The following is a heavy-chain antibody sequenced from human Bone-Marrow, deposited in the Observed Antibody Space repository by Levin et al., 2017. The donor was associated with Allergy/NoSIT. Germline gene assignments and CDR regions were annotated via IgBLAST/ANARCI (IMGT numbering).Heavy chain of an antibody. V-gene: IGHV4-39*02. J-gene: IGHJ4*02. CDR2: IYYTGST. CDR1: GDSISTSGYY. D-gene: IGHD3-9*01. Sequence: RPSETLSLTCTVSGDSISTSGYYWGWVRQTPGKGLEWVGTIYYTGSTYYNPSLRSRVTVSIDTSNNHFSLTLSSVTAADTGMYYCARLGRGFRYRSFDSWGQGALVTVSS. CDR3: ARLGRGFRYRSFDS.